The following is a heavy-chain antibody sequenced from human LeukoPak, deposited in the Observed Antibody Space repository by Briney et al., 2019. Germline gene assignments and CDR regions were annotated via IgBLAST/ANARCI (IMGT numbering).Heavy chain of an antibody. Sequence: GGSLRLSCAASGFTFSSYAMHWVRQAPGKGLEWVAVISYDGSNKYYADSVKGRFTISRDNSKNTLYLQMNSLRAEDTAVYYCARDMPDFWSGPAFDYWGQGTLVTVSS. D-gene: IGHD3-3*01. J-gene: IGHJ4*02. CDR1: GFTFSSYA. V-gene: IGHV3-30-3*01. CDR2: ISYDGSNK. CDR3: ARDMPDFWSGPAFDY.